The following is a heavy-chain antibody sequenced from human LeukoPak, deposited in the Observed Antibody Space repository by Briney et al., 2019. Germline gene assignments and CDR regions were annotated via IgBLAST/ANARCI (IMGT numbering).Heavy chain of an antibody. J-gene: IGHJ4*02. CDR2: IYTRGST. Sequence: ASETLSLTCTVSGGSISSYYWSWIRQPAGKGLEWIGRIYTRGSTNYNPSLKSRVTMSVDTSKNQFSLKLSSVTAADTAVYYCARVGRTGSGSYYSYFDYWGQGTLVTVSS. D-gene: IGHD3-10*01. CDR3: ARVGRTGSGSYYSYFDY. CDR1: GGSISSYY. V-gene: IGHV4-4*07.